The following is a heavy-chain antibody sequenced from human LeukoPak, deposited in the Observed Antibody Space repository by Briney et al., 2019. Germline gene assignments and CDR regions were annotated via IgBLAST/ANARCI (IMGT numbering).Heavy chain of an antibody. CDR2: ISSGSSTT. J-gene: IGHJ5*02. CDR1: GFTFSPLG. V-gene: IGHV3-48*02. Sequence: PGGSLRLSCAASGFTFSPLGMNWVRQAPGRGLEWVSYISSGSSTTYYADSVKGRFTISRDNAKNSLYLQVNSLRDEDTAVYYCARVYCSSTSCYDRNWFDPWGQGTLVTVSS. CDR3: ARVYCSSTSCYDRNWFDP. D-gene: IGHD2-2*01.